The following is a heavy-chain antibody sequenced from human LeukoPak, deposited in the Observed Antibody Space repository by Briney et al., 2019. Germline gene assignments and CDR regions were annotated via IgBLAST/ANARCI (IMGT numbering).Heavy chain of an antibody. CDR2: INPNSGDT. Sequence: ASVKVSCKASGYTFTAYYMHWVRQAPGQGLEWMGWINPNSGDTNYAQKFQGRVTKTRDTSISTAYMELTSLRSDDTAVYYCARDEYVLTSFDPWGQGTLVTVPA. CDR1: GYTFTAYY. D-gene: IGHD3-16*01. V-gene: IGHV1-2*02. CDR3: ARDEYVLTSFDP. J-gene: IGHJ5*02.